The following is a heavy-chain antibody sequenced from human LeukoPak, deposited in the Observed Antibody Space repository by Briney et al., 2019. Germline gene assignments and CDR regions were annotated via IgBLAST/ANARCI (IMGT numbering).Heavy chain of an antibody. Sequence: PGGSLRLPCAASGFTFSSYEMNWVRQAPGKGLERVSYISSSGSTIYYADSVKGRFTISRDNAKNSLYLQMNSLRAEDTAVYYCARALGYYYDSSGPRDIYYFDYWGQGTLVTVSS. J-gene: IGHJ4*02. CDR2: ISSSGSTI. V-gene: IGHV3-48*03. D-gene: IGHD3-22*01. CDR3: ARALGYYYDSSGPRDIYYFDY. CDR1: GFTFSSYE.